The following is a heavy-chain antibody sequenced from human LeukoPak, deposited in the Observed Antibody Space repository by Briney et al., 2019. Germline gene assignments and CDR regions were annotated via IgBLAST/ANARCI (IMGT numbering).Heavy chain of an antibody. CDR3: AKVGGRSWFYFDS. D-gene: IGHD6-13*01. CDR1: AFNSTDYG. CDR2: ITHDGSDK. Sequence: GGSLRLSCAHSAFNSTDYGMDWVRQAPGKGLEWVAVITHDGSDKYYADSVKGRFSISRDNSKNIVYLQMNSLRPEDTAIYFCAKVGGRSWFYFDSWGQGTVVTVSS. J-gene: IGHJ4*02. V-gene: IGHV3-30*18.